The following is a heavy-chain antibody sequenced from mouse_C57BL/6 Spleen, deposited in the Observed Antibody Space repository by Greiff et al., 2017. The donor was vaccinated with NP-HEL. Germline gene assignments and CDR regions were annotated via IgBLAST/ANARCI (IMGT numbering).Heavy chain of an antibody. CDR3: AREGAYYGSSWGYYAMDY. CDR2: ISYDGSN. CDR1: GYSITSGYY. D-gene: IGHD1-1*01. J-gene: IGHJ4*01. Sequence: EVKLVESGPGLVKPSQSLSLTCSVTGYSITSGYYWNWIRQFPGNKLEWMGYISYDGSNNYNPSLKNRISITRDTSKNQFFLKLNSVTTEDTATYYCAREGAYYGSSWGYYAMDYWGQGTSVTVSS. V-gene: IGHV3-6*01.